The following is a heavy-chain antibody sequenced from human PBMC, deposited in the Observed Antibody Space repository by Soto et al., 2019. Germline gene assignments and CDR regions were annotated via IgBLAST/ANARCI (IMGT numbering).Heavy chain of an antibody. D-gene: IGHD4-17*01. CDR1: GFTFDSYA. Sequence: QAGGSLRLSCAAAGFTFDSYAMDWVRQTPGDGLEWVSVISGSGDITYCADFVKGRFTISRDNSKNTLYLQLSSLRVEDTDIYHCAKQAPSGDYPASIWFVSWGPGTRVTVSS. CDR2: ISGSGDIT. J-gene: IGHJ5*01. V-gene: IGHV3-23*01. CDR3: AKQAPSGDYPASIWFVS.